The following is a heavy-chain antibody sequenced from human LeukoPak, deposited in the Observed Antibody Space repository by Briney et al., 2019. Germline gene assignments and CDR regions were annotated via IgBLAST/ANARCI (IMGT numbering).Heavy chain of an antibody. V-gene: IGHV3-64*01. CDR1: GFTFSSYA. CDR2: ISSNGGST. Sequence: PGGSLRLSCAASGFTFSSYAMHWVRQAPGKGLEYVSAISSNGGSTYYANSVKGRFTISRDNSKNTLYLQMGSLRAEDMAVYYCARVSSRHTSSASDYWGQGTLVTVSS. D-gene: IGHD3-16*01. CDR3: ARVSSRHTSSASDY. J-gene: IGHJ4*02.